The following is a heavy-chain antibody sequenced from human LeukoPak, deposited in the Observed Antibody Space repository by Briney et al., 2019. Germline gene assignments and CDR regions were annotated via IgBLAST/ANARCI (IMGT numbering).Heavy chain of an antibody. D-gene: IGHD2-15*01. J-gene: IGHJ6*03. CDR2: ISSKSDYI. CDR1: TFTFSDYS. Sequence: PGGSLRLSCAASTFTFSDYSMNWVRQAPGKGLEWVSSISSKSDYIYYADSLKGRFTISRDNAKNSLYLQMNSLRAEDTAVYYCARSYCVGISCYGYYYMDVWGKGTTVTVSS. V-gene: IGHV3-21*06. CDR3: ARSYCVGISCYGYYYMDV.